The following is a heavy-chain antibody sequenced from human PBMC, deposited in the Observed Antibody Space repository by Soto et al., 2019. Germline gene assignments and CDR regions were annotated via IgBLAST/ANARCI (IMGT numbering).Heavy chain of an antibody. V-gene: IGHV3-15*01. D-gene: IGHD2-2*01. CDR2: IKSKSDDGTT. CDR3: RWALDCRSGSCIDY. CDR1: GFTFSMAW. Sequence: EVQLVESGGGLVKPGGSLRLSCAASGFTFSMAWMSWVRQSPGKGLEWVGRIKSKSDDGTTGYAAPVKGRFTISRDDSQGMLYLQMNSLKTEDTAVYYWRWALDCRSGSCIDYWGQGTLVTVSS. J-gene: IGHJ4*02.